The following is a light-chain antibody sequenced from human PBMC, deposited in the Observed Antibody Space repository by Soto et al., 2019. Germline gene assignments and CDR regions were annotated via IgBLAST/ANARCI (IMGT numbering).Light chain of an antibody. CDR3: QQSYSTPPT. CDR1: QSISSY. V-gene: IGKV1-39*01. Sequence: DIQMTQSPSSLSASVGDRVTITCRASQSISSYLNWYQQKPGKAPKLLIYAASSLQSGVPSRFSGSGSGTDFTLTISSLQPEDVATYYCQQSYSTPPTFGQGNKVEIK. J-gene: IGKJ1*01. CDR2: AAS.